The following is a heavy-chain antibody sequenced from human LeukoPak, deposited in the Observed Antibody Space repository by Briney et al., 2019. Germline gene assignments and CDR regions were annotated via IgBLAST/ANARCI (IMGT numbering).Heavy chain of an antibody. CDR3: ARRSTKNYDFWSGYPGGWFDP. J-gene: IGHJ5*02. D-gene: IGHD3-3*01. V-gene: IGHV4-34*01. Sequence: SETLSLTCAVYGGSFSGYYWSWVRQPPGKGLEWIGEINDSGSTNYNPSLKSRGTISVKKSKKKMSLKLRTVTAADTAVYYCARRSTKNYDFWSGYPGGWFDPWGQGTLVTVSS. CDR2: INDSGST. CDR1: GGSFSGYY.